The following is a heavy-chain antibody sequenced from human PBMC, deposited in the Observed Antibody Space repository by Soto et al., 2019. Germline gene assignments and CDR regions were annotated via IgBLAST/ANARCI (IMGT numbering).Heavy chain of an antibody. Sequence: QMQLVESGGGVVQPGRSLRLSCAASGFTFSSYGIHWVRQAPGKGLEWVAVISYDGSTKYYADSVKGRFTISRDNSKNMLYLQMNSLRAKDTAVYYCAKETMGRFDYWGQGTLVTVSS. CDR1: GFTFSSYG. J-gene: IGHJ4*02. D-gene: IGHD3-10*01. CDR2: ISYDGSTK. CDR3: AKETMGRFDY. V-gene: IGHV3-30*18.